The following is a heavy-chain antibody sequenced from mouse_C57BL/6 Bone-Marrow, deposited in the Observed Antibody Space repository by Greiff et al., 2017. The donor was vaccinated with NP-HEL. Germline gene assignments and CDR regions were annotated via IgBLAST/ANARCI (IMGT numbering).Heavy chain of an antibody. CDR1: GYTFTSYW. CDR3: ARSHYYGSSSYFDY. J-gene: IGHJ2*01. Sequence: QVQLQQPGAELVRPGPSVKLSCKASGYTFTSYWMHWVKQRPGQGLEWIGVIDPSDSYTNYNQKFKGKATLTVDTSSSTAYMQLSSLTSEDSAVYYCARSHYYGSSSYFDYWGQGTTLTVSS. CDR2: IDPSDSYT. D-gene: IGHD1-1*01. V-gene: IGHV1-59*01.